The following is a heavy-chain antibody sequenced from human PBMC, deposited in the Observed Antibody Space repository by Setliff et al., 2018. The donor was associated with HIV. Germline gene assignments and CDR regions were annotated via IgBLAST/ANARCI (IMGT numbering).Heavy chain of an antibody. Sequence: ASVKVSCKASGYTLTSYEINWVRQATGQGLEWMGWMNPNSGDTGYAQKFQGRVTMTRNTSIGTAFMELSSLRSEDTAVYYCARGRSLVRGSGSPEYYYMDVWGKGSTVTVAS. D-gene: IGHD3-10*01. J-gene: IGHJ6*03. V-gene: IGHV1-8*02. CDR1: GYTLTSYE. CDR3: ARGRSLVRGSGSPEYYYMDV. CDR2: MNPNSGDT.